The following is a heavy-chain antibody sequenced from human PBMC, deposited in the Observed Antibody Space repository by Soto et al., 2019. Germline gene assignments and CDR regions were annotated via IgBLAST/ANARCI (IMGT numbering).Heavy chain of an antibody. CDR3: ARMVGDDGPPVSAGYYYYMDV. Sequence: ASVKVSCKASGGTFSSYTISWVRQAPGQGLEWMGRIIPILGIANYAQKFQGRVTITADKSTSTAYMELSSLRSEDTAVYYCARMVGDDGPPVSAGYYYYMDVWGKGTTVTVSS. CDR2: IIPILGIA. J-gene: IGHJ6*03. V-gene: IGHV1-69*02. CDR1: GGTFSSYT. D-gene: IGHD2-15*01.